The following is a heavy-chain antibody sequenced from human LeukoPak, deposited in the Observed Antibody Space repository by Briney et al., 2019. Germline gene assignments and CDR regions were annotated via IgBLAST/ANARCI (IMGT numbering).Heavy chain of an antibody. CDR1: GFTFSNYA. V-gene: IGHV3-23*01. D-gene: IGHD2-15*01. Sequence: GGSLRLSCAASGFTFSNYAMSWVRQAPGKGLEWVSGISGSGGSTYYADSVKGRFTISRDNAKNSLYLQMNSLRDEDTAVYYCASDSPGYSSGSYFTYWGQGTLVTVSS. CDR2: ISGSGGST. J-gene: IGHJ4*02. CDR3: ASDSPGYSSGSYFTY.